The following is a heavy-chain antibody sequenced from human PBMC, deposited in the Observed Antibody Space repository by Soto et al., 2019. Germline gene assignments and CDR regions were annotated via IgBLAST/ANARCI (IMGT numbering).Heavy chain of an antibody. CDR1: GFTFSSYG. CDR2: ISYDGSNK. V-gene: IGHV3-30*18. CDR3: AKARVLLWFGELLGDAFDI. J-gene: IGHJ3*02. D-gene: IGHD3-10*01. Sequence: PGGSLRLSCAASGFTFSSYGMHWVRQAPGKRLEWVAVISYDGSNKYYADSVKGRFTISRDNSKNTLYLQMNSLRAEDTAVYYCAKARVLLWFGELLGDAFDIWGQGTMVTVSS.